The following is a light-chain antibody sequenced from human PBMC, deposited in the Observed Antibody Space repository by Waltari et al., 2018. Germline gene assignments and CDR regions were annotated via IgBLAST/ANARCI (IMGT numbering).Light chain of an antibody. Sequence: EIVLTQSPATLSLSPGERATPSCRASQSVNNRLAWYQQKPGQAPRLPIYDASKRATGIPARFSGSGSGTDFTLTISSLEPEDFAVYYCQYRGHWPPGATFGPGTKVEIK. J-gene: IGKJ3*01. V-gene: IGKV3-11*01. CDR3: QYRGHWPPGAT. CDR2: DAS. CDR1: QSVNNR.